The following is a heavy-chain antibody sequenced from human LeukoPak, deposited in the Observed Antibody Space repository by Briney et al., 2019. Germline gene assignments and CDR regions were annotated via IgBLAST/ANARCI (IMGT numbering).Heavy chain of an antibody. D-gene: IGHD4-11*01. V-gene: IGHV1-8*03. Sequence: ASVKVSCKASGYTFTSYGISWVRQAPGQGLEWMGWMNPNSGNTGYAQKFQGRVTITRNTSISTAYMELSSLRSEDTAVYYCARGYRNWFDPWGQGTLVTVSS. CDR1: GYTFTSYG. CDR3: ARGYRNWFDP. CDR2: MNPNSGNT. J-gene: IGHJ5*02.